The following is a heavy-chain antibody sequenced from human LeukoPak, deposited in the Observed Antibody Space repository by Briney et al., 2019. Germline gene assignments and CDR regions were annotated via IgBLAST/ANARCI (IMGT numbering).Heavy chain of an antibody. J-gene: IGHJ4*02. CDR2: TYYRSKWYN. D-gene: IGHD6-19*01. V-gene: IGHV6-1*01. CDR1: GDSVSSNNGA. Sequence: SQTLSLTCAISGDSVSSNNGAWNWIRQSPSRGLEWLGRTYYRSKWYNDYAEFIQGRITINPDTSKNKFSLQLNSVTPEDTAVYYCARDLGTSGWYTFDFWGQGTLVTVSS. CDR3: ARDLGTSGWYTFDF.